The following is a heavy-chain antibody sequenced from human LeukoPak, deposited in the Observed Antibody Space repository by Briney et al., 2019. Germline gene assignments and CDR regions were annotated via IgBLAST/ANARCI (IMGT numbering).Heavy chain of an antibody. CDR2: INPDIGGT. V-gene: IGHV1-2*02. CDR3: ARDQNYYGSGSYYNVDY. Sequence: ASVTVSCMASVYTFTRYYIHWVRQAPGQGREWMGWINPDIGGTDYAQKFQGRVTMTRDTSISTAYMELSRLTSDDTAVYYCARDQNYYGSGSYYNVDYWGQGTLVTVAS. D-gene: IGHD3-10*01. CDR1: VYTFTRYY. J-gene: IGHJ4*02.